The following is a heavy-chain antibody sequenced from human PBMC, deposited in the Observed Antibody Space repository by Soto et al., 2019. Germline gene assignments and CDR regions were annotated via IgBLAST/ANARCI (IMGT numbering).Heavy chain of an antibody. CDR2: ITSDGRGT. CDR3: VRHDFGLGIDY. V-gene: IGHV3-74*01. CDR1: GFTFSSYW. Sequence: PGGSLRLSCAASGFTFSSYWMHWVRQVPGKGLMWVSHITSDGRGTTYADSVKGRITISRDNAKNTLYLQMNSLRAEDTAVYYCVRHDFGLGIDYWGLGTLVTVSS. J-gene: IGHJ4*02. D-gene: IGHD1-1*01.